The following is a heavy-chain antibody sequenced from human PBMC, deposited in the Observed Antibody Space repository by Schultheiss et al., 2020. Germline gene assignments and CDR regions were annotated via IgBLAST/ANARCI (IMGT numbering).Heavy chain of an antibody. J-gene: IGHJ5*02. V-gene: IGHV1-8*02. CDR1: GGTFSSYA. D-gene: IGHD2-2*01. Sequence: ASVKVSCKASGGTFSSYAISWVRQAPGQGLEWMGRINPNSGNTGYAQKFQGRVTMTRNTSISTAYMELSSLRSEDTAVYYCARGRGPAAPRRLSYNWFDPWGQGTLVTVSS. CDR3: ARGRGPAAPRRLSYNWFDP. CDR2: INPNSGNT.